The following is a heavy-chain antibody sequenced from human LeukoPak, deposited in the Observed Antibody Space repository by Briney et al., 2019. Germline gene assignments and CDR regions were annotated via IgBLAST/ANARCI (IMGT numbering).Heavy chain of an antibody. Sequence: GGSLGLSCAASGFTVSSTYLTWVRQAPGKGLEWLSVIYSGGYTYYTDSVKGRFFISRDISENMVYLQMNSLSVEDTAVYFCARGRPAHYFDSWGPGTLVTVS. CDR3: ARGRPAHYFDS. CDR1: GFTVSSTY. J-gene: IGHJ4*02. CDR2: IYSGGYT. D-gene: IGHD6-6*01. V-gene: IGHV3-66*01.